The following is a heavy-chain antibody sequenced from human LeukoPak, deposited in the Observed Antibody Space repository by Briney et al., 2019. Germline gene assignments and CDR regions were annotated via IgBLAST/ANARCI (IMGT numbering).Heavy chain of an antibody. D-gene: IGHD4-17*01. CDR3: ARDQTPTVYFDY. CDR1: GGSNSSYY. CDR2: IYYSGST. Sequence: SETLSLTCTVSGGSNSSYYWSWIRQPPGKGLEWIGYIYYSGSTNYNPSLKSRVTISVDTSKNQFSLKLSSVTAADTAVYYCARDQTPTVYFDYWGQGTLVTVSS. V-gene: IGHV4-59*01. J-gene: IGHJ4*02.